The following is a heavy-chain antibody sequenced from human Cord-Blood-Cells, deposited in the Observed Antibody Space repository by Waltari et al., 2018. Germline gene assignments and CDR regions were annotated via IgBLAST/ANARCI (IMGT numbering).Heavy chain of an antibody. D-gene: IGHD6-6*01. Sequence: YAMHWVRQAPGKGLEWVSGISWNSGSIGYADSVKGRFTISRDNAKNSLYLQMNSLRAEDTALYYCAKDIAARYYYYYGMDVWGQGTTVTVSS. V-gene: IGHV3-9*01. CDR1: YA. J-gene: IGHJ6*02. CDR3: AKDIAARYYYYYGMDV. CDR2: ISWNSGSI.